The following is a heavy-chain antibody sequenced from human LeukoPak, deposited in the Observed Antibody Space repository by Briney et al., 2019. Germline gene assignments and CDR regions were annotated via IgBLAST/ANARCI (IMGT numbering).Heavy chain of an antibody. CDR3: AKTFDILTGYAVFDP. V-gene: IGHV4-39*01. J-gene: IGHJ5*02. CDR1: GGSVSSTSYY. D-gene: IGHD3-9*01. CDR2: IHYSGTN. Sequence: PSETLSLTCTASGGSVSSTSYYWGWIRQPPGEGLEWIGSIHYSGTNYYNPSLKSRVTISVDTSKNQFSLKLSSVTATDTAVYYCAKTFDILTGYAVFDPWGQGTLVTVSS.